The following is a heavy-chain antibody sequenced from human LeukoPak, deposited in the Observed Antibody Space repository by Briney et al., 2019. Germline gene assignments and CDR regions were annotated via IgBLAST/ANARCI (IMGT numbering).Heavy chain of an antibody. CDR1: GFTFSSYW. J-gene: IGHJ4*02. CDR2: IYSGGNT. V-gene: IGHV3-53*01. D-gene: IGHD5-24*01. CDR3: ARVGFGGYNGFFDY. Sequence: GGSLRLSCAASGFTFSSYWMSWVRQAPGKGLEWVSVIYSGGNTYYADSVKGRFTSSRDNSKNTLYLQMNSLRAEDTAVFYCARVGFGGYNGFFDYWGQGTLVTVSS.